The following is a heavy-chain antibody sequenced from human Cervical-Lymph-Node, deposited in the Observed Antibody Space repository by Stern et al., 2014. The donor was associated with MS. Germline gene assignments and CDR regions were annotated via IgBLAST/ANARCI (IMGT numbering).Heavy chain of an antibody. D-gene: IGHD6-6*01. Sequence: EVQLEESGGGLVQPGGSLRLSCASSGITLSSYWMHWVRQAPGKGLVWVSRINSDGSSPSYVDSVKGRFTISRDNAKNTLYLQMNSLRAEDTAAYYCARSVGSSSDYFDYWGQGTLVTVSS. CDR2: INSDGSSP. V-gene: IGHV3-74*02. CDR1: GITLSSYW. CDR3: ARSVGSSSDYFDY. J-gene: IGHJ4*02.